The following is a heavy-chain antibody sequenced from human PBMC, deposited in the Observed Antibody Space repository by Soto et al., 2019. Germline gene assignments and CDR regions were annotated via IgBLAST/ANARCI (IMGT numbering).Heavy chain of an antibody. D-gene: IGHD2-15*01. CDR1: GGTFSSYA. V-gene: IGHV1-69*06. J-gene: IGHJ4*02. Sequence: QVQLVQSGAEVKKPGSSVKVSCKASGGTFSSYAISWVRQAPGQGLEWMGGIIPIFGTANYAQKFQGRVTITADKSTSTAYMELSSLRSEDTAVYYCARDCWPCSGGSCYPEGYWGQGTLVTVSS. CDR2: IIPIFGTA. CDR3: ARDCWPCSGGSCYPEGY.